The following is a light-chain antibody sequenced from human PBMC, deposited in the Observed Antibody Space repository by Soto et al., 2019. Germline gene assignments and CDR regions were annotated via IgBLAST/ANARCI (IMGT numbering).Light chain of an antibody. CDR1: NSNLVGHI. CDR3: AAWNDSLNGWV. CDR2: SSI. V-gene: IGLV1-44*01. Sequence: QSVLTQPPSTSVTPGQRVTISWSGCNSNLVGHIVNCYQQLPGMAPKNLIHSSIKRPSGVTDRFSGSKSGTSASLAISGLQSEDEAYYYCAAWNDSLNGWVFGGGTQVTVL. J-gene: IGLJ3*02.